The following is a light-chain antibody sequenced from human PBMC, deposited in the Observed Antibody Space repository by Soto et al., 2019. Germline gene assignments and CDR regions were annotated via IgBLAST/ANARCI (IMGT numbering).Light chain of an antibody. Sequence: QSALTQPRSVSGSPGQSVTISCTGTSSDVGAYNYVSWYRQHPGKAPKLMVYDVTKRPSGVPDRFSGSKSGNTASLTISGLQPEDEADYYCCSYAGSYTYAVFGGGTKLTVL. V-gene: IGLV2-11*01. J-gene: IGLJ2*01. CDR3: CSYAGSYTYAV. CDR2: DVT. CDR1: SSDVGAYNY.